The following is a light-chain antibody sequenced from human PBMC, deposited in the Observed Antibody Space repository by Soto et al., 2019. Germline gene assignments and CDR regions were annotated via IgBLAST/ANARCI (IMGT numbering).Light chain of an antibody. CDR2: DAS. CDR1: QSVGSY. Sequence: EIVLTQSPATLSLSPGERATLACRASQSVGSYLAWYQHKPGQAPRLLIHDASNRATGIPARFSGSGSGTDFTLTISSLEPEDSAVYYCQQRSNWPRGTFGQGPKLEIK. V-gene: IGKV3-11*01. CDR3: QQRSNWPRGT. J-gene: IGKJ2*02.